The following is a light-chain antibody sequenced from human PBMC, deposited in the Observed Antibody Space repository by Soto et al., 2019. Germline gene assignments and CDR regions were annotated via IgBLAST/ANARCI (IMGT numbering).Light chain of an antibody. CDR3: SSYTSSSSHYV. CDR1: SSDVGGYKY. CDR2: EVS. Sequence: QSALAQPASVSESPGRSITIYCAGTSSDVGGYKYVSWYQQHPGKAPKLMIYEVSTRPSGVSIRFSGSKPGNTASLTISGLQAEDEADYYCSSYTSSSSHYVFGTGTKVTVL. J-gene: IGLJ1*01. V-gene: IGLV2-14*01.